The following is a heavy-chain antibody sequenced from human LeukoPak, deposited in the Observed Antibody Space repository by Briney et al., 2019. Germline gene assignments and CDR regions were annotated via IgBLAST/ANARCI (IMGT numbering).Heavy chain of an antibody. CDR1: GFTFSSYW. CDR2: INSDGSST. V-gene: IGHV3-74*01. CDR3: ARYCSGGSCYTPDFDY. D-gene: IGHD2-15*01. J-gene: IGHJ4*02. Sequence: GGSLRLSCAASGFTFSSYWMHWVRQAPGKGLVWVSRINSDGSSTSYADSVKGRFTISRDNAENTLYLQMNSLRAEDTAVYYCARYCSGGSCYTPDFDYWGQGTLVTVSS.